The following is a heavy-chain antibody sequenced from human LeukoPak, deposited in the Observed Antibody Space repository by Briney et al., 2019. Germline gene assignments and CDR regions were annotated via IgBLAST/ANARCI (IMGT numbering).Heavy chain of an antibody. CDR3: ARDQGSGWFKPFDY. J-gene: IGHJ4*02. CDR2: ISSSSSYI. CDR1: GFTFSSYS. V-gene: IGHV3-21*01. Sequence: GGSLRLSSAASGFTFSSYSMNWVRQAPGKGLEWVSAISSSSSYIYYADSLKGRFTISRDNAKNSLYLQMNSLRAEDTAVYYCARDQGSGWFKPFDYWGQGTLVTVSS. D-gene: IGHD6-19*01.